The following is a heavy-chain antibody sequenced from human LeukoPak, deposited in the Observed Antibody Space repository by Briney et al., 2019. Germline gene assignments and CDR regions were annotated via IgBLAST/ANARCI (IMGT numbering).Heavy chain of an antibody. V-gene: IGHV1-69*04. CDR2: IIPILGIA. Sequence: GSSVKVSCKASVGTFSSYAISWVRQAPGQGLEGMGRIIPILGIANYAQKFQGRVTITAHKSTSTTYMELSSLRSEDTAVYYCVRGYRVVCSYDAKGVCYTRGSSYYYYYYGMDVWGQGTTVTVSS. D-gene: IGHD2-8*01. J-gene: IGHJ6*02. CDR3: VRGYRVVCSYDAKGVCYTRGSSYYYYYYGMDV. CDR1: VGTFSSYA.